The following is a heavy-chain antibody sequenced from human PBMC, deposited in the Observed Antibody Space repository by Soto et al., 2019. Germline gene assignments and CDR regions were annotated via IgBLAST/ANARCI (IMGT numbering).Heavy chain of an antibody. CDR2: IIPILGIA. D-gene: IGHD6-13*01. Sequence: ASVKVSCKASGGTFSSYTISWVRQAPGQGLEWMGRIIPILGIANYAQKFQGRVTITADKSTSTAYMELSSLRSEDTAVYYCAWDGTIAAAGPYFNDYWSQGTLVTVSS. V-gene: IGHV1-69*02. CDR3: AWDGTIAAAGPYFNDY. CDR1: GGTFSSYT. J-gene: IGHJ4*02.